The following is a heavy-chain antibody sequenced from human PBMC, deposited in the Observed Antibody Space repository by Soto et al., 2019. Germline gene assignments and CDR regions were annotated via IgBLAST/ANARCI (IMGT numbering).Heavy chain of an antibody. Sequence: QLQQQESGPGLVKPSETLSLTCTVSGGSISSYYWSWIRQPPGKGLEWIGYIYYRGSTNYNPSLKSRVTISVDTSKNQFSLKLSSVTAADTAMYYCARFNWYFDLWGRGTLVTVSS. CDR3: ARFNWYFDL. V-gene: IGHV4-59*01. J-gene: IGHJ2*01. CDR2: IYYRGST. CDR1: GGSISSYY.